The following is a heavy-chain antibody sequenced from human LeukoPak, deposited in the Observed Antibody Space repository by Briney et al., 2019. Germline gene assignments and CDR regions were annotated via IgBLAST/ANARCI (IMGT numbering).Heavy chain of an antibody. V-gene: IGHV3-23*01. CDR3: ARAMDYDILTGYSQFDY. J-gene: IGHJ4*02. Sequence: GGSLRLSCAASGFTFTTYAMSWVRQAPGKGLEWVSAISGRGGTTYYADSVKGRFTISRDNSKNTLYLQMNSLRAEDTAVHYCARAMDYDILTGYSQFDYWGQGTLVTVSS. CDR1: GFTFTTYA. D-gene: IGHD3-9*01. CDR2: ISGRGGTT.